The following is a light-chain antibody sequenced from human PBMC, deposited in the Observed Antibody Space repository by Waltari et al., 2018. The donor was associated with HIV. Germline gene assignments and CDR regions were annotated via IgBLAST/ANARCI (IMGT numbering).Light chain of an antibody. CDR2: AVS. V-gene: IGLV2-14*03. Sequence: QSALTQPASVSGCPGQSLTIPCTGTSSDVGGTISVPWYQLHPGKAPKLMIYAVSNRPSGVSNRFSGSKSDNTASLTISGLQAEDEADYYCSSYTSTSTVYVFGTGTEVTVL. CDR3: SSYTSTSTVYV. J-gene: IGLJ1*01. CDR1: SSDVGGTIS.